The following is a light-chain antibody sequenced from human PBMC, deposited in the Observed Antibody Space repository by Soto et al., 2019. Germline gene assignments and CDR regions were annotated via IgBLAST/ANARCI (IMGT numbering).Light chain of an antibody. V-gene: IGKV3-15*01. CDR1: ESVTNSY. CDR3: QQYDNYPLT. CDR2: GAS. J-gene: IGKJ4*01. Sequence: EIVMTQSPVTLSVSPGERAPLSCSASESVTNSYLAWYQQRPGQAPRLLIFGASTRAAGIPSRFSGSASGTEFTLTISSLLPDDFATYYCQQYDNYPLTFGGGTKVDIK.